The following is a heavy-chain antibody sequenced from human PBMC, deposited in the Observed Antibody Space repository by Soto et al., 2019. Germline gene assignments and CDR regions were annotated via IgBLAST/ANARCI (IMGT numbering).Heavy chain of an antibody. Sequence: SETLSLTCTVSVDSITTYYWNWIRQPAGKGLEWIGRIDASGNTNYNPSPNSRVTLSVDTSKKQFSLKLTSVTAADTAVYYCARFSNNWFQTEGMDVWGQGTTVTVSS. V-gene: IGHV4-4*07. CDR1: VDSITTYY. J-gene: IGHJ6*02. CDR3: ARFSNNWFQTEGMDV. D-gene: IGHD1-1*01. CDR2: IDASGNT.